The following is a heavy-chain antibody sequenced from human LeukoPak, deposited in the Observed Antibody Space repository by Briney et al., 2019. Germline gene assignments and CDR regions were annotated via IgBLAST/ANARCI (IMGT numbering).Heavy chain of an antibody. CDR1: GGSISSGGYY. CDR3: ARVRIAVAGYDY. J-gene: IGHJ4*02. D-gene: IGHD6-19*01. Sequence: PSQTLSLTCTVSGGSISSGGYYWSWIRQPPGKGLEWIGYIYYSGSTNYNPSLKSRVTISTDTSKNQFSLKLSSVTAADTAVYYCARVRIAVAGYDYWGQGTLVTVSS. CDR2: IYYSGST. V-gene: IGHV4-61*08.